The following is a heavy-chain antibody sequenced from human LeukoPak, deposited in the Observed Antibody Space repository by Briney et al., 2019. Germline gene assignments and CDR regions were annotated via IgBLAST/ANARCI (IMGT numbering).Heavy chain of an antibody. Sequence: GGSLRLSCAASGFXFSDYYISWIRQAPGKGPEWVSYISSSSTYTNYADSVKGRFTISRDNAKNSLYLQMNSLRAEDTAVYYCARGDTYYYDSSGYGPFDYWGQGTLVTVSS. J-gene: IGHJ4*02. CDR3: ARGDTYYYDSSGYGPFDY. V-gene: IGHV3-11*05. D-gene: IGHD3-22*01. CDR2: ISSSSTYT. CDR1: GFXFSDYY.